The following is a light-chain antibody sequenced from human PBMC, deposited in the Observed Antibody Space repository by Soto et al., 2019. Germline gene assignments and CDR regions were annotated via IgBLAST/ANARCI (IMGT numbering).Light chain of an antibody. V-gene: IGKV3-11*01. CDR3: QQRSNWPPVFT. J-gene: IGKJ3*01. Sequence: ESVLTQSPATLSLSPGEKATLSCRASQNVNNYLAWYQQKPGQAPRLLIYDASNRATGIPDRFSGSGSGTDFTLTISSLEPEDFAVYYCQQRSNWPPVFTFGPGTKVDIK. CDR2: DAS. CDR1: QNVNNY.